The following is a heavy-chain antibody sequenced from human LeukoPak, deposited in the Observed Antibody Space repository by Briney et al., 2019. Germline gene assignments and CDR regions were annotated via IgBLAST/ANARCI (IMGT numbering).Heavy chain of an antibody. J-gene: IGHJ5*02. V-gene: IGHV3-66*02. Sequence: GGSLRLSCAASGFTVSSNYMSWVRQAPGKGLEWVSVIYSGGSTYYADSVKGRFTISRDNSKNTLYLQMNSMRAEDTAVYYCARGITFTIPAAFTRTNWFDPWGQGTLVTVSS. CDR1: GFTVSSNY. CDR3: ARGITFTIPAAFTRTNWFDP. CDR2: IYSGGST. D-gene: IGHD2-2*01.